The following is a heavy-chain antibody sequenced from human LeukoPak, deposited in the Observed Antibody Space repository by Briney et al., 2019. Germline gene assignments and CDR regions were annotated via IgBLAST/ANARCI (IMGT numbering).Heavy chain of an antibody. CDR2: ISGSGGST. CDR3: AKDLDIVVVPAALDY. V-gene: IGHV3-23*01. CDR1: GFTFSSYA. J-gene: IGHJ4*02. D-gene: IGHD2-2*01. Sequence: PGGSLRLSCAASGFTFSSYAMSWVRQAPGKGLEWVSGISGSGGSTYYADSVKGRFTISRDNSKNTLYLQMNSLRAEDTAVYYCAKDLDIVVVPAALDYWGQGTLVTVSS.